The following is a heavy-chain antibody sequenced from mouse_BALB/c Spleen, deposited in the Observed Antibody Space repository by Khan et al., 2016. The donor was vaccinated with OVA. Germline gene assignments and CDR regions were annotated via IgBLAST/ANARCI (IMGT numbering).Heavy chain of an antibody. CDR3: AGHLTGSFAY. Sequence: EVELVESGGDLVKPGGSLKLSCAASGFTFSSYSMSWVRQTPDKRLEWVASISSGGDHTYYPDSVKGRFTISRDNAKNTLYLQMSDLKSEDTAMYYCAGHLTGSFAYWGQGTLVTVSA. V-gene: IGHV5-6*01. D-gene: IGHD4-1*01. CDR2: ISSGGDHT. CDR1: GFTFSSYS. J-gene: IGHJ3*01.